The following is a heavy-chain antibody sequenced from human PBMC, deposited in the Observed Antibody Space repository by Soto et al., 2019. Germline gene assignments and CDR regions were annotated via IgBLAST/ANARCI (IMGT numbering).Heavy chain of an antibody. Sequence: PSETLCLTCAVSGGSISSGGYSWSWIRQPPGKGLEWIGYIYHSGSTYYNPSLKSRVTISVDRSKNQFSLKLSSVTAADTAVYYCASLYSGYGFGYWGQGTLVTVSS. CDR3: ASLYSGYGFGY. J-gene: IGHJ4*02. CDR2: IYHSGST. V-gene: IGHV4-30-2*01. D-gene: IGHD5-12*01. CDR1: GGSISSGGYS.